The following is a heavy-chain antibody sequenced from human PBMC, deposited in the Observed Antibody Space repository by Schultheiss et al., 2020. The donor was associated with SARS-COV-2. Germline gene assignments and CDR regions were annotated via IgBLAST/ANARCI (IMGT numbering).Heavy chain of an antibody. Sequence: GGSLRLSCAASGFTFDDYAMHWVRQAPGKGLEWVSGISWNSGSIGYADSVKGRFTISRDNAKNSLYLQMNSLRAEDTALYYCARMTYSSGWWNFDYWGQGTLVTVSS. CDR3: ARMTYSSGWWNFDY. D-gene: IGHD6-19*01. CDR1: GFTFDDYA. CDR2: ISWNSGSI. V-gene: IGHV3-9*01. J-gene: IGHJ4*02.